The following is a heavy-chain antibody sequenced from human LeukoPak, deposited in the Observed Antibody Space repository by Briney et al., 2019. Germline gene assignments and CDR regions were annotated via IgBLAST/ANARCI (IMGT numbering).Heavy chain of an antibody. J-gene: IGHJ4*02. CDR3: ARQQYCTNGVCYFSGIDY. CDR2: ISSSGSTI. D-gene: IGHD2-8*01. CDR1: GFTFSDYY. Sequence: GGSLRLSCAASGFTFSDYYMSWIRQAPGKGLEWVSYISSSGSTIYYADSVKGRFTISRDNAKNSLYLQMNSLRAEDTAVYYCARQQYCTNGVCYFSGIDYWGQGTLVTVSS. V-gene: IGHV3-11*01.